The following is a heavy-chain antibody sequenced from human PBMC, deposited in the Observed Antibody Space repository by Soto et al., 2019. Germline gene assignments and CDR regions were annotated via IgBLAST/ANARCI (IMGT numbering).Heavy chain of an antibody. J-gene: IGHJ6*02. D-gene: IGHD2-21*02. V-gene: IGHV4-59*01. CDR1: GGFI. Sequence: PSETLSLTCTVSGGFIWGWIRQSPDKGLEWIGYIYNSGRYNYNPSLESRLTISIDTSKNQFSLRLASVTAADTAVYYCAREGALLFGGNSDYYSTMDVWGQGTTVT. CDR2: IYNSGRY. CDR3: AREGALLFGGNSDYYSTMDV.